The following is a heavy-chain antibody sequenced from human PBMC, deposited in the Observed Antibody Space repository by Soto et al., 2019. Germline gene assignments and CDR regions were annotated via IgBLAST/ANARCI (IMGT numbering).Heavy chain of an antibody. J-gene: IGHJ4*02. CDR1: GYIFSSYG. CDR2: ISPYNGNT. D-gene: IGHD3-22*01. V-gene: IGHV1-18*01. Sequence: ASVKVSCKASGYIFSSYGISWVRQAPGQGLEWMGWISPYNGNTNYAQKVQDRVTMTTETSTSTAYMELRSLRSDDTAVYYCARDEFYYDSSSYLGPDYWGQGTLVTVSS. CDR3: ARDEFYYDSSSYLGPDY.